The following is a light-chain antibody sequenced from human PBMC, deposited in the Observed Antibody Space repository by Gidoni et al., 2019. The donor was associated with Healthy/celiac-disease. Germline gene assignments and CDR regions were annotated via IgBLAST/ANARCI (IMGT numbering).Light chain of an antibody. CDR1: QCISSY. CDR3: QQSYSTSWT. V-gene: IGKV1-39*01. CDR2: AAS. Sequence: EIQMTQSPSSLSASVGDRVTITCRASQCISSYFNWYQQKPGKAPKLLIYAASSLQSGVPSRFSGRGSVTDCTLTISSLQPEYFATYYFQQSYSTSWTFGQGTKVEIK. J-gene: IGKJ1*01.